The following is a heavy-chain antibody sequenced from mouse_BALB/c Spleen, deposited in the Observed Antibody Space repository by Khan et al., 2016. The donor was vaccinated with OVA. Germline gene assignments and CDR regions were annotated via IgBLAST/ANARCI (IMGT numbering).Heavy chain of an antibody. CDR2: IHNSGTT. CDR3: ARWVFYRYDSYFDY. Sequence: EVQLQESGPDLVKPSQSLSLTCTVTGYSITSGYSWHWIRHFPGNKLEWMGSIHNSGTTNSTPSLKGRISLTRDTSKNQFFLQLNSVTTEDTATXVCARWVFYRYDSYFDYWGQGTTLTVSS. D-gene: IGHD2-14*01. V-gene: IGHV3-1*02. CDR1: GYSITSGYS. J-gene: IGHJ2*01.